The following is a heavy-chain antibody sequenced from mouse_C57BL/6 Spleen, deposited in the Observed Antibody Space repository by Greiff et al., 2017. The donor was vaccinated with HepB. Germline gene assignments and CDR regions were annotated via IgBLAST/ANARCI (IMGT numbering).Heavy chain of an antibody. V-gene: IGHV2-6*01. CDR3: ASDLGGGAMDY. J-gene: IGHJ4*01. Sequence: VKLVESGPGLVAPSQSLSITCTVSGFSLTSYGVDWVRQSPGKGLEWLGVIWGVGSTNYNSALKSRLSISKDNSKSQVFLKMNSLQTEDTAMYYCASDLGGGAMDYWGQGTSVTVSS. CDR2: IWGVGST. CDR1: GFSLTSYG.